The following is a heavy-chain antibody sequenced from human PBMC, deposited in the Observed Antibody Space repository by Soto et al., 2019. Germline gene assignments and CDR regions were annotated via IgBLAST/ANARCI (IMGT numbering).Heavy chain of an antibody. CDR1: GYSISSGYY. J-gene: IGHJ5*02. Sequence: LSLTCAVSGYSISSGYYWGWIRQPPGKGLEWIGSIYHSGSTYYNPSLKSRVTISVDTSKNQFSLKLSSVTAADTAVYYCARALSETGWFDPWGQGTLVTVSS. V-gene: IGHV4-38-2*01. CDR2: IYHSGST. D-gene: IGHD1-1*01. CDR3: ARALSETGWFDP.